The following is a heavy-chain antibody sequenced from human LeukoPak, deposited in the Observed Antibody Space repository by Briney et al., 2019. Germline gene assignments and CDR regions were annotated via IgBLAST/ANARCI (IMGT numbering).Heavy chain of an antibody. CDR2: IYYSGST. CDR3: ARVPVMSVEGFDY. V-gene: IGHV4-39*07. Sequence: PSETLSLTCTVSGGSISSSSYYWGWIRQPPGKGLEWIGSIYYSGSTYYNPSLKSRVTISVDTSKNQFSLKLSSVTAADTAVYYCARVPVMSVEGFDYWGQGTLVTVSS. J-gene: IGHJ4*02. CDR1: GGSISSSSYY. D-gene: IGHD3-10*02.